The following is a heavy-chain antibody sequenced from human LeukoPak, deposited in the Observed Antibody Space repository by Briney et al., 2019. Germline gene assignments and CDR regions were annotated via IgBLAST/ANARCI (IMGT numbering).Heavy chain of an antibody. CDR1: GVSINTCCYY. Sequence: PSETLSLTCDVSGVSINTCCYYWTWIRQPPGKGLEWIGYKYYSGNTRYNSSLRSRLTISLDSSKNQFSLGLTSVTAADTAVYYCARGRSYGFDFDSWGPGTLVIVSS. CDR2: KYYSGNT. D-gene: IGHD5-18*01. CDR3: ARGRSYGFDFDS. V-gene: IGHV4-61*01. J-gene: IGHJ4*02.